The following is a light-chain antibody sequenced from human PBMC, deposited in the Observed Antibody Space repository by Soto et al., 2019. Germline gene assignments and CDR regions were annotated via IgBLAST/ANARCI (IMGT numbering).Light chain of an antibody. CDR1: QSVSSY. J-gene: IGKJ2*01. Sequence: EIVSTQSPATLSLSPGERATLSRRASQSVSSYLAWYQQKPGQAPRLLIYDASKRATGIPARFSGSGSGTDFTLTISSLEPEDSAVYYCQQRANWPHTFGQGTKLEIK. V-gene: IGKV3-11*01. CDR3: QQRANWPHT. CDR2: DAS.